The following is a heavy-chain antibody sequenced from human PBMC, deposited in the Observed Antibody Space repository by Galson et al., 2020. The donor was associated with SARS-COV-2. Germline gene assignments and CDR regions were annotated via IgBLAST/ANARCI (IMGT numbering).Heavy chain of an antibody. V-gene: IGHV3-48*01. D-gene: IGHD6-13*01. CDR3: ASIAAADRTYYYYGMDV. CDR1: GFTFSSYS. CDR2: ISSSSSTI. Sequence: GGSLRLSCAASGFTFSSYSMNWVRQAPGQGLEWVSYISSSSSTINYADSVKGRFTISRDNAKNSLYLQMNSLRAEDTAVYYCASIAAADRTYYYYGMDVWGQGTTVTVSS. J-gene: IGHJ6*02.